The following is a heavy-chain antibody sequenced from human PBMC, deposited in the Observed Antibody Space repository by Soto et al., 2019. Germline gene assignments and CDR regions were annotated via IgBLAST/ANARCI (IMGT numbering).Heavy chain of an antibody. CDR1: GGSVSSSNW. J-gene: IGHJ6*02. CDR3: ATFPDYYYYGMDV. Sequence: PSETLSLTCAVSGGSVSSSNWWSWVRQPPGKGLEWIGEIYHSGSTNYNPSLKSRVTISVDKSKNQFSLKLSSVTAADTAVYYCATFPDYYYYGMDVWGQGTTVTVSS. CDR2: IYHSGST. V-gene: IGHV4-4*02.